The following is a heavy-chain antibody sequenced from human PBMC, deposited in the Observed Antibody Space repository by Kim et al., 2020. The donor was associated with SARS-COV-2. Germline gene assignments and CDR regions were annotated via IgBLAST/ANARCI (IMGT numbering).Heavy chain of an antibody. D-gene: IGHD3-10*01. V-gene: IGHV3-23*01. CDR1: GFSFSTYA. CDR3: ANGGLWFGDFLNKHFYD. J-gene: IGHJ1*01. CDR2: VSNSGGST. Sequence: GGSLRLSCAASGFSFSTYAMSWVRQAPGKGLEWVSVVSNSGGSTYYADSVKGRFTISRDNSKNTLILQMNSLRAKDTAIYYCANGGLWFGDFLNKHFYDWGQGTLVTVSS.